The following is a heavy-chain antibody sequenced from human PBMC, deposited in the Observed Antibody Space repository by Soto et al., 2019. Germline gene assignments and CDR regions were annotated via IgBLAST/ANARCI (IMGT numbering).Heavy chain of an antibody. CDR3: ARDDKSGYFGYYYYMDV. J-gene: IGHJ6*03. V-gene: IGHV3-48*01. D-gene: IGHD3-3*01. CDR2: ISSSSSTI. CDR1: GFTFSSYS. Sequence: GGSLRLSCAASGFTFSSYSMNWVRQAPGKGLEWVSYISSSSSTIYYADSVKGRFTISRDNAKNSLYLQMNSLRAEDTAVYYCARDDKSGYFGYYYYMDVWGKGTTVTV.